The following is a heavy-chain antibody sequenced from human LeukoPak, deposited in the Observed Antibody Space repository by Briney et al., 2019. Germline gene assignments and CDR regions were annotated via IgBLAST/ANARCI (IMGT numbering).Heavy chain of an antibody. CDR3: ASSYSSGWYWFDP. D-gene: IGHD6-19*01. CDR2: IYHSGST. J-gene: IGHJ5*02. CDR1: GGSISSSNW. V-gene: IGHV4-4*02. Sequence: SETLSLTCAVSGGSISSSNWWSWVRQPPGKGLEWIGEIYHSGSTNYNPSLKSRVTISVDKSKNQFSLKLSSVTAADTAVYYCASSYSSGWYWFDPWGQGTLVTVSS.